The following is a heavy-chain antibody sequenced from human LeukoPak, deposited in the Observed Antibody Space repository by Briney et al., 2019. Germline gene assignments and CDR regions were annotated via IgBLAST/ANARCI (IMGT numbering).Heavy chain of an antibody. V-gene: IGHV3-30*02. Sequence: GGSLRLSCAASGFTFSSYGMHRVRQAPGKGLEWVAFIRYDGSNKYYADSVKGRFTISRDNSKNTLYLQMNSLRAEDTAVYYCAKLADPYYYYYMDVWGKGTTVTISS. CDR2: IRYDGSNK. J-gene: IGHJ6*03. CDR1: GFTFSSYG. CDR3: AKLADPYYYYYMDV.